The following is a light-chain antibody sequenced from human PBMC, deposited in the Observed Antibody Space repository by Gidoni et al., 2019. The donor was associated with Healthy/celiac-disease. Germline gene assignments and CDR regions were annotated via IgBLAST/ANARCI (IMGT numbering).Light chain of an antibody. J-gene: IGKJ3*01. Sequence: EIVMTQSPATLSVSPGVRATLTCRALPSVSSNLAGYQQKPGQAPRLLIYGASTRATGSPARFSGSGSGTEFTLTISSLQSEDFAVYYWQQYNNWPPFTFGPXTKVDIK. V-gene: IGKV3-15*01. CDR1: PSVSSN. CDR2: GAS. CDR3: QQYNNWPPFT.